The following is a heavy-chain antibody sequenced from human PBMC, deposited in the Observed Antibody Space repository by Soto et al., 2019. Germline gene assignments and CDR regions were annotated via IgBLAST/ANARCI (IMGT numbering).Heavy chain of an antibody. CDR1: GGTFSSYT. CDR2: IIPILGIA. V-gene: IGHV1-69*02. D-gene: IGHD3-22*01. Sequence: QVQLVQSGAEVKKPGSSVKVSCKASGGTFSSYTISWVRQAPGQGLEWMGRIIPILGIANYAQKFQGRVTMTADKSPRNAYMELSSLRSEDTAVYYCAGSWYDSGVSAAFALDYWGQGTLVTVSS. J-gene: IGHJ4*02. CDR3: AGSWYDSGVSAAFALDY.